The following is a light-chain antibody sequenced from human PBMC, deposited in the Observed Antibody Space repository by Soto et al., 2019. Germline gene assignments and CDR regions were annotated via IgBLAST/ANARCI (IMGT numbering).Light chain of an antibody. CDR1: SSDVGGYNY. CDR2: DVS. V-gene: IGLV2-11*01. J-gene: IGLJ1*01. CDR3: CSYGGSYTYV. Sequence: QSVLTQPRSVSGSPGQSVTISCAGTSSDVGGYNYVSWYQHHPGKAPKLMIYDVSKRPSGVPDRFSGSKSDNTASLTISGLQAEDEADYYCCSYGGSYTYVFGTGTKVNVL.